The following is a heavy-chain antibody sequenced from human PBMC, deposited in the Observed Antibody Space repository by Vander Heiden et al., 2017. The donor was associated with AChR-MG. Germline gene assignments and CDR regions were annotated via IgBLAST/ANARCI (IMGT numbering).Heavy chain of an antibody. CDR2: IRYDGSDK. CDR1: GFTVSDYG. CDR3: AKKGGDARDWIYYFDD. J-gene: IGHJ4*02. D-gene: IGHD3-16*01. V-gene: IGHV3-30*02. Sequence: VQLVDSGGGVVQPGGSLRLSCTAPGFTVSDYGMHWVRQAPGKGLEWVAFIRYDGSDKYYIDSVRGRFTVSRDNSKNTFYLHMNNLRPDDTAVYYCAKKGGDARDWIYYFDDWGQGTLVTVSS.